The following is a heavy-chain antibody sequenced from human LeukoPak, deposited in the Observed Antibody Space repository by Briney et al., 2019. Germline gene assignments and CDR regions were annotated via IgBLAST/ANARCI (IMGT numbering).Heavy chain of an antibody. D-gene: IGHD3-22*01. Sequence: PSETLSLTCTVSGGSISSGGYYWSWIRQPPGKGLEWIGYIYYSGSTYYNPSLKSRVTISVDTSKNQFSLKLSSVTAADTAVYYCARDGTMNGAFDIWGQGTMVTVSS. J-gene: IGHJ3*02. V-gene: IGHV4-30-4*08. CDR2: IYYSGST. CDR1: GGSISSGGYY. CDR3: ARDGTMNGAFDI.